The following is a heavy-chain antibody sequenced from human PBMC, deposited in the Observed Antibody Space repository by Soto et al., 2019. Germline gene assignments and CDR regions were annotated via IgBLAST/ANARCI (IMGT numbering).Heavy chain of an antibody. CDR2: INPNSGGT. D-gene: IGHD7-27*01. J-gene: IGHJ3*02. CDR3: ARDLWGSHDAFDI. V-gene: IGHV1-2*04. Sequence: ASVKVSCKASGYTFTGYYMHWVRQAPGQGLEWMGWINPNSGGTNYAQKFQGWVTMTRDTSISTAYIELSRLRSDDTAVYYCARDLWGSHDAFDIWGQGTMVTVSS. CDR1: GYTFTGYY.